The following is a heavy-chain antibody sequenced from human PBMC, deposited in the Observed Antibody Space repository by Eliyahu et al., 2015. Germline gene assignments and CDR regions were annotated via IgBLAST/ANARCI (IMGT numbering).Heavy chain of an antibody. CDR2: IPPGGSGA. Sequence: QVQLVQSGTEVKKPGASVKVSCKASGYTFSAFWMHWVRQTPEXGPEXMGIIPPGGSGATYGQQFQGRVTMTTDTSTSTVFMELTSLTSEDTAVYYCARAEGCGGGSCQGYTCFDPWGQGTLVTVSS. CDR3: ARAEGCGGGSCQGYTCFDP. CDR1: GYTFSAFW. J-gene: IGHJ5*02. D-gene: IGHD2-15*01. V-gene: IGHV1-46*01.